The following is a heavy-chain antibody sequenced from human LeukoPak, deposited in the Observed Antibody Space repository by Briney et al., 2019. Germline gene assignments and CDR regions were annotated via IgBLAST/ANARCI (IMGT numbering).Heavy chain of an antibody. V-gene: IGHV3-72*01. CDR2: TISKSNGYTT. D-gene: IGHD2-15*01. Sequence: GGSLRLSCAASGFTFSGQFVDWVRQAPGKGLEWVGRTISKSNGYTTQYAASVKGRFTISRDDSRSSLYLQMNSLKTEDTAMYFCSTGYCSGGSCYRMAYWGQGTLVTVSS. CDR1: GFTFSGQF. CDR3: STGYCSGGSCYRMAY. J-gene: IGHJ4*02.